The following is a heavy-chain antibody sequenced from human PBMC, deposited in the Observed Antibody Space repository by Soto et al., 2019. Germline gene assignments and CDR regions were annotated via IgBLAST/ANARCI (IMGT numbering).Heavy chain of an antibody. Sequence: SETLSLTCAVSGASFNAYYWSWIRQAPGKGLEWIGEINYSGSSNYNPSLKSRVAMSADRSNNQFSLKVNSVTAPDTAIYYCARDANGYKYGSYFDYWGQGALVTAPQ. V-gene: IGHV4-34*01. CDR2: INYSGSS. CDR3: ARDANGYKYGSYFDY. J-gene: IGHJ4*02. CDR1: GASFNAYY. D-gene: IGHD5-18*01.